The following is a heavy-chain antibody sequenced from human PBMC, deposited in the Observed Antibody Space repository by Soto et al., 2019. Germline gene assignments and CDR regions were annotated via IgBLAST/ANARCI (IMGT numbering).Heavy chain of an antibody. Sequence: QVQLVQSGAEVKKPGASVTVSGEASGYRFTTHYIHWVRQAPGQCLEVMGRMNLGPGGTTYAQKFQGRVTITRYTSISTAYMEVSSLKSDDTAMYYCARDGNFAFRGYSFGFDFWGQGTMVTVSS. J-gene: IGHJ4*02. CDR1: GYRFTTHY. D-gene: IGHD5-18*01. CDR3: ARDGNFAFRGYSFGFDF. V-gene: IGHV1-2*06. CDR2: MNLGPGGT.